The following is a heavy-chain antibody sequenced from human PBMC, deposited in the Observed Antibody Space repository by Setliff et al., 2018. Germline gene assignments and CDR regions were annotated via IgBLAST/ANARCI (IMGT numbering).Heavy chain of an antibody. CDR1: GYSFSTYA. V-gene: IGHV7-4-1*02. CDR2: INTNTGNP. Sequence: ASVKVSCKASGYSFSTYAMSWTRQAPGQGLEWMGWINTNTGNPSYAQGFTGRFVFSLDTSVSTAYLQISSLKSEDTAVYYCARGSRFGTIVYKGDYYMDVWGKGTTVTVSS. D-gene: IGHD3-10*01. J-gene: IGHJ6*03. CDR3: ARGSRFGTIVYKGDYYMDV.